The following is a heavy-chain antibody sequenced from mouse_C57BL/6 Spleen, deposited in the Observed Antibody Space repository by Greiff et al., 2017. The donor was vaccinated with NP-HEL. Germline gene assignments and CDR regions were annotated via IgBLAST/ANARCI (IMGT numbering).Heavy chain of an antibody. CDR1: GYTFTSYW. V-gene: IGHV1-55*01. CDR3: ASAVVATWYYFDY. CDR2: IYPGSGST. D-gene: IGHD1-1*01. J-gene: IGHJ2*01. Sequence: VQLQQPGAELVKPGASVKMSCKASGYTFTSYWITWVKQRPGQGLEWIGDIYPGSGSTNYNEKFKSKATLTVDTSSSTAYMQLSSLTSEDSAVYYCASAVVATWYYFDYWGQGTTLTVSS.